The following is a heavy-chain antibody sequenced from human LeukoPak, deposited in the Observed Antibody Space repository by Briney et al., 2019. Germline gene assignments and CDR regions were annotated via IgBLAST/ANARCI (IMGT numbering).Heavy chain of an antibody. D-gene: IGHD6-6*01. CDR3: ARSSYSSSSSV. J-gene: IGHJ3*01. CDR2: INSDGSEG. V-gene: IGHV3-7*03. CDR1: GFTFSGFW. Sequence: QTGGSLRLSCAVSGFTFSGFWMSWSRQAPGKGLKWVASINSDGSEGYYADVVKGRFTISRDNAKNSLYLQINSLRAEDTAVYYCARSSYSSSSSVWGQGTMVTVSS.